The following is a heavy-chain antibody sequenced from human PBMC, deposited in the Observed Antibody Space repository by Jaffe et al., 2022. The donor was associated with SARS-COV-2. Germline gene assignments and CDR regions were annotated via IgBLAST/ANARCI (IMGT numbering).Heavy chain of an antibody. Sequence: QVQLQESGPGLVKPSETLSLTCTVSGGSISYYYWSWFRQPPGKGLEWIGFLYHSGSTNYNASLKSRVTISVDTSKKQFSLKLSSVTAADTAVYYCARGLGGSGYCRGGSCYWFDPWGQGTLVTVSS. D-gene: IGHD2-15*01. CDR3: ARGLGGSGYCRGGSCYWFDP. CDR2: LYHSGST. CDR1: GGSISYYY. V-gene: IGHV4-59*01. J-gene: IGHJ5*02.